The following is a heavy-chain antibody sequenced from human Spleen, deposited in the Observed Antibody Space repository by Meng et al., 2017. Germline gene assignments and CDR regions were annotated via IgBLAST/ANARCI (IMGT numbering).Heavy chain of an antibody. CDR1: GFTFSSYS. CDR2: ISSSSSYI. Sequence: GESLKISCAASGFTFSSYSMNWVRQAPGKGLEWVSSISSSSSYIYYADSVKGRFTISRDNSKNTLDLQMNSLRAEDTAVYYCARSYGSGSYYGGYFDYWGQGTLVTVSS. V-gene: IGHV3-21*01. J-gene: IGHJ4*02. D-gene: IGHD3-10*01. CDR3: ARSYGSGSYYGGYFDY.